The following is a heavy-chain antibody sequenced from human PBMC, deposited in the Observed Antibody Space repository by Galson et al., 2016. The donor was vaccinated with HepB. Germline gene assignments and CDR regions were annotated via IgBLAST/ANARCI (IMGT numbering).Heavy chain of an antibody. CDR2: IDVTDDT. D-gene: IGHD1-26*01. CDR3: ARGSDLGSL. Sequence: SLRLSCATFGFTFSNYALSWVRQAPGKGLEWVSLIDVTDDTYYADSVKGRFIISRDNSENTLFLQMNSLRVEDTALYYCARGSDLGSLWGQGTLVTVSS. CDR1: GFTFSNYA. J-gene: IGHJ4*02. V-gene: IGHV3-23*01.